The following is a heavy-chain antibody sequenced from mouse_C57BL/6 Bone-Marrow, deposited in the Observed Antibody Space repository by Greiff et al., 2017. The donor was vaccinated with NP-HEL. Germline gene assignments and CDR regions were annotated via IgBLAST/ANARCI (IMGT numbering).Heavy chain of an antibody. J-gene: IGHJ4*01. Sequence: EVHLVESGPGLAKPSQTLSLTCSVTGYSITSDYWNWIRKFPGNKLEYMGYISYSGSTYYNPSHKSRISITRDTSKNPYYLQLNSVTTEDTATYYWARTTVVATNYYAMDYWGQGTSVTVSS. D-gene: IGHD1-1*01. CDR3: ARTTVVATNYYAMDY. CDR1: GYSITSDY. V-gene: IGHV3-8*01. CDR2: ISYSGST.